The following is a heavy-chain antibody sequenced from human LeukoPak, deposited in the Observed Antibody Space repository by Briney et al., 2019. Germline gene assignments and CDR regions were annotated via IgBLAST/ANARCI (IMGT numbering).Heavy chain of an antibody. CDR2: ISYDGSNK. J-gene: IGHJ4*02. CDR1: GFTFSSYA. V-gene: IGHV3-30-3*01. Sequence: GRSLRLSCAASGFTFSSYAMHWVRQAPGKGLEWVAVISYDGSNKYYADSVKGRFTISRDNSKNTLYLQMNSLRAEDTAVYYCARGRFYDYVWGSYRSAHTFDYWGQGTLVTVSS. CDR3: ARGRFYDYVWGSYRSAHTFDY. D-gene: IGHD3-16*02.